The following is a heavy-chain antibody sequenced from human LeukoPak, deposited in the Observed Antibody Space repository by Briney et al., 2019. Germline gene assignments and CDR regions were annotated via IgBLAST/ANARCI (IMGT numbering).Heavy chain of an antibody. CDR1: GGTFSSYA. CDR2: IIPIFGTA. V-gene: IGHV1-69*05. D-gene: IGHD6-13*01. Sequence: ASVKVSCKASGGTFSSYAISWVRQAPGQGLEWMGGIIPIFGTANYARKFQGRVMITTDESTSTAYMELSSLRSEDTAVYYCARNVIAAAGPSTKYYYYYYMDVWGKGTTVTVSS. J-gene: IGHJ6*03. CDR3: ARNVIAAAGPSTKYYYYYYMDV.